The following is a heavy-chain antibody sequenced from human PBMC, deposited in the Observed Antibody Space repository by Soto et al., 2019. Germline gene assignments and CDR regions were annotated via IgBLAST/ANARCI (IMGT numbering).Heavy chain of an antibody. V-gene: IGHV1-3*01. J-gene: IGHJ6*02. D-gene: IGHD1-1*01. CDR1: GYTFTSYA. CDR2: INAGNGNT. Sequence: QVQLVQSGAEVKKPGASVKVSCKASGYTFTSYAMHWVRQAPGQRLEWMGWINAGNGNTKYSQKFQGRVTITRDTSASTAYMGLSSLRSEDTAGYYCGRFDTRTTLYFYGMDVWGQGTPVTVSS. CDR3: GRFDTRTTLYFYGMDV.